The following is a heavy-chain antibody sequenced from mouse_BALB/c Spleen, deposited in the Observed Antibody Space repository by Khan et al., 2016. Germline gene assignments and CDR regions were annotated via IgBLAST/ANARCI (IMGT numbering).Heavy chain of an antibody. Sequence: QVQLQQSGAELAKPGASVKMSCKASGYTFTSYWMHWVKQRPGQGLEWIGYINPSTGYTEYNQKFKDKATLTADKSSSTAYMQLSSPTSEDSAVYYCATGRIRGWFAYWGQGTLVTVSA. V-gene: IGHV1-7*01. CDR3: ATGRIRGWFAY. CDR2: INPSTGYT. CDR1: GYTFTSYW. D-gene: IGHD2-4*01. J-gene: IGHJ3*01.